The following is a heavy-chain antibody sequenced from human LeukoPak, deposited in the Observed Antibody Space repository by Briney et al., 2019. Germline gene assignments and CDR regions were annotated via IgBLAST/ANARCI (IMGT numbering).Heavy chain of an antibody. CDR1: GYTFTSYD. CDR2: MNPNSGNT. V-gene: IGHV1-8*01. Sequence: GASVKVSCKASGYTFTSYDINWVRQATGQGLEWMGWMNPNSGNTGYAQKFQGRVTMTRNTSISTAYMELSSLRSEDTAVYYCASFNTPDYYDSSGYPVGAFDIWGQGTMVTVSS. CDR3: ASFNTPDYYDSSGYPVGAFDI. D-gene: IGHD3-22*01. J-gene: IGHJ3*02.